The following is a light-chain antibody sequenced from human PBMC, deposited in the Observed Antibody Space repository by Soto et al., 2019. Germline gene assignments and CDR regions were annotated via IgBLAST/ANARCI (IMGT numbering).Light chain of an antibody. CDR1: SSNIGADYD. CDR3: QSFDSGLSGYV. J-gene: IGLJ1*01. CDR2: GNS. V-gene: IGLV1-40*01. Sequence: QSVLTQPPSVSGAPGQRVTISCTGSSSNIGADYDVHWYQQFPGTAPKLLIYGNSNRPSGVPDRFSGSKSGTSASLAITGLQAEDEADYFCQSFDSGLSGYVFGSGTKVTVL.